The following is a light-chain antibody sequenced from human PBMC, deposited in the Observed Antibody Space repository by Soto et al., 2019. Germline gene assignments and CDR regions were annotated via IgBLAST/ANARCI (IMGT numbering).Light chain of an antibody. CDR2: WAS. CDR1: QSVLYSSNNKNY. CDR3: QQYYTISYT. J-gene: IGKJ2*01. Sequence: DIVMTQSPDSLAVSLGERATINCKSSQSVLYSSNNKNYLAWYQQKPGQPPKLLIYWASMRESGVPDRFSGSGSGTDFTLPISSLQAEDVAVYYCQQYYTISYTFGQGTKLEIK. V-gene: IGKV4-1*01.